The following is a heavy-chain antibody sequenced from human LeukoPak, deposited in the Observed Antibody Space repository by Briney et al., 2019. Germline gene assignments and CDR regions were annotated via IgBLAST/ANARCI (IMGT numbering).Heavy chain of an antibody. J-gene: IGHJ5*02. Sequence: SDTLSLTCSVSGGSITPYYWSWIRQPPGKALEWIGHIFYSGNTNFNPSLKSRVTMSVDTSKNQFSLNLSSVTAADTAVYYCARGRGSSGYYHEGEWFDPWGQGTLVTVSS. CDR2: IFYSGNT. V-gene: IGHV4-59*07. D-gene: IGHD3-22*01. CDR1: GGSITPYY. CDR3: ARGRGSSGYYHEGEWFDP.